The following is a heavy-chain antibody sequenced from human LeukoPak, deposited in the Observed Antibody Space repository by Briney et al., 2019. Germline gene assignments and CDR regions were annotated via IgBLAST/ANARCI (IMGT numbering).Heavy chain of an antibody. CDR3: ARALRSMAVAAFDM. V-gene: IGHV3-30-3*01. CDR1: GFSFSSYV. D-gene: IGHD6-19*01. Sequence: PGGSLRLSCAASGFSFSSYVMHWVRHAPGKGLEWVAVISYDGDNKYYTDSVKGRFTISRDNSKNTLYLQMNSLRPEDTAVYYCARALRSMAVAAFDMWGQGKMVTVSS. CDR2: ISYDGDNK. J-gene: IGHJ3*02.